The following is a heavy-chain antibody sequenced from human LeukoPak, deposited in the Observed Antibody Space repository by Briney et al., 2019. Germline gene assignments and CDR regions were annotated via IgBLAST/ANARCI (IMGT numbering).Heavy chain of an antibody. J-gene: IGHJ4*02. D-gene: IGHD3-22*01. CDR2: ISDSGGST. CDR3: AKVVHYYDSSGSYSYYFDY. V-gene: IGHV3-23*01. CDR1: GFTFSSYA. Sequence: GGSLRLSCAASGFTFSSYAMSWVRQAPGKGLECVSGISDSGGSTYYADSVKGRFTISRDNSKNTLYLQMNSLRAEDTAVYYCAKVVHYYDSSGSYSYYFDYWGQGTLVTVSS.